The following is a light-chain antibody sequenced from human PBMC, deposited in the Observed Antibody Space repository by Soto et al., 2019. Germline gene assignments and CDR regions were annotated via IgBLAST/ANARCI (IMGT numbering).Light chain of an antibody. CDR3: SSYTSSSTYVV. Sequence: QSALTQPASVPGSPGQSITISCTGTSSDVGGYNYVSWYQQHPGNAPKLMIYDVSNRPSGVSNRFSGSKSGNTASLTISGLQAEDEADYYCSSYTSSSTYVVFGGGTKLTVL. J-gene: IGLJ2*01. V-gene: IGLV2-14*01. CDR2: DVS. CDR1: SSDVGGYNY.